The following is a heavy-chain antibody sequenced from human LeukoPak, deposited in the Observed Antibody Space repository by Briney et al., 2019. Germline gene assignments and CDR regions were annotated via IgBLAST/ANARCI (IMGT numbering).Heavy chain of an antibody. D-gene: IGHD6-13*01. CDR2: IYYSGST. CDR3: ARQSWRSWNFDY. J-gene: IGHJ4*02. V-gene: IGHV4-39*01. CDR1: GGSISSSSYY. Sequence: SETLSLTCTVSGGSISSSSYYWGWIRQPPGKGLEWIGSIYYSGSTYYNPSLKSRVTISVDTSKNQFSLKLSSVTAADTAVYYCARQSWRSWNFDYWGQGTLVTVSS.